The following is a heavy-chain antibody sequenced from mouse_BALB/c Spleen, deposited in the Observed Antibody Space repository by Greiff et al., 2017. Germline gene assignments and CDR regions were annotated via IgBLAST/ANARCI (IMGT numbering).Heavy chain of an antibody. CDR1: GFSLTDYG. V-gene: IGHV2-6-5*01. CDR3: AKQEKYGNYPAMDY. D-gene: IGHD2-10*02. CDR2: IWGGGST. J-gene: IGHJ4*01. Sequence: VQVVESGPGLVAPSQSLSITCTVSGFSLTDYGVSWIRQPPGKGLEWLGVIWGGGSTYYNSALKSRLSISKDNSKSQVFLKMNSLQTDDTAMYYCAKQEKYGNYPAMDYWGQGTSVTVSS.